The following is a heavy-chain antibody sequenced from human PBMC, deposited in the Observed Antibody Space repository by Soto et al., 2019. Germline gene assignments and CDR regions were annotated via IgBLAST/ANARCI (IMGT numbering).Heavy chain of an antibody. J-gene: IGHJ6*02. CDR1: GGSISSSNW. CDR3: ARMTSPAFYYYGMDV. D-gene: IGHD6-25*01. CDR2: IYHSGST. Sequence: SETLSLTCAVSGGSISSSNWWSWVRQPPGKGLEWIGEIYHSGSTNYNPSLKSRVTISVDKSKNQFSLKLSSVTAADTAVYYCARMTSPAFYYYGMDVWGQGTTVTVSS. V-gene: IGHV4-4*02.